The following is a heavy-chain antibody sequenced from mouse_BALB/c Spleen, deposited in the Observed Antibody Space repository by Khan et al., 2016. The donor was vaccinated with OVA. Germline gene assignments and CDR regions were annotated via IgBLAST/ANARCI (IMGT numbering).Heavy chain of an antibody. J-gene: IGHJ4*01. CDR3: ARQPYYHYNIMDY. Sequence: QVQLKESGPGLAAPSQSLSITCTISGFSLTTYGVHWVRQPPGKGLEWLVVIWSDGTTNYNSALKSRLTITKDNSQSQVFLKMNSLQTDDTVIYFCARQPYYHYNIMDYWGQGTSVTVSS. V-gene: IGHV2-6-1*01. CDR1: GFSLTTYG. D-gene: IGHD2-10*01. CDR2: IWSDGTT.